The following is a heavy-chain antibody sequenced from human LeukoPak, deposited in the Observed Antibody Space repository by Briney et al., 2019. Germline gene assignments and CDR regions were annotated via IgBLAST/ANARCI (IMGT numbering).Heavy chain of an antibody. Sequence: RGSLRLSCAASGFTFDDYAMHWVRQAPGKGLEWVSLISWDGGSTYYADSVKGRFTISRDNSKNSLYLQMNSLRAEDTALYYCAKDHLPYDSSGYEIDYWGQGTLVTVSS. CDR1: GFTFDDYA. CDR3: AKDHLPYDSSGYEIDY. J-gene: IGHJ4*02. CDR2: ISWDGGST. D-gene: IGHD3-22*01. V-gene: IGHV3-43D*03.